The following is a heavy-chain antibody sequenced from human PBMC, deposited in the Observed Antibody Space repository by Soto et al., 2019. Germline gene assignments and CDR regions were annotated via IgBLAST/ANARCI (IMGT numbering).Heavy chain of an antibody. CDR2: ISGSGGST. CDR1: GFTFSSYA. J-gene: IGHJ5*02. D-gene: IGHD5-18*01. V-gene: IGHV3-23*01. Sequence: GGSLRLSCAASGFTFSSYAMSWVRQAPGKGLEWVSGISGSGGSTYYAHSVKGRFTISRDNSKNTLYLQMNSLRAEDTAVYYCAKVMVKNWFDPWGQGTLVTVSS. CDR3: AKVMVKNWFDP.